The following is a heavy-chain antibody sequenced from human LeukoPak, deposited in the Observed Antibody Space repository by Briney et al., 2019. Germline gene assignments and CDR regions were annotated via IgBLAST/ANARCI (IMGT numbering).Heavy chain of an antibody. CDR1: GYSFNSHH. CDR3: ARDSGNFHYDMDV. CDR2: KFSHDGST. Sequence: ASVKVSCKTSGYSFNSHHVHWVRQAPGQGLEWMGVKFSHDGSTSNTQKFQGRITMTRDTSTSTVYMELSSLRSEDTAVYYCARDSGNFHYDMDVWGQGTTVIVSS. D-gene: IGHD3-10*01. V-gene: IGHV1-46*02. J-gene: IGHJ6*02.